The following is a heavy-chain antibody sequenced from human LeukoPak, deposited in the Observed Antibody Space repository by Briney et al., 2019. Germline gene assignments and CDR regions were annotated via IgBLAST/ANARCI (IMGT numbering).Heavy chain of an antibody. Sequence: KPSETLSLTCTVSGGAISSYYWSWIRQPPGKGLEWIGYIYYSGSTNYNPSLKSRVPISVDTSKNQFSLKLSSVTAADTAVYYCARQFLYVQGFDYWGRGNLVTVSS. CDR2: IYYSGST. CDR1: GGAISSYY. D-gene: IGHD5/OR15-5a*01. CDR3: ARQFLYVQGFDY. J-gene: IGHJ4*02. V-gene: IGHV4-59*08.